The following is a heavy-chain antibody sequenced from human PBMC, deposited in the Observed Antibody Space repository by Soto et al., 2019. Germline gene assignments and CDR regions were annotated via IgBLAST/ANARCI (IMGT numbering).Heavy chain of an antibody. CDR2: IKSDGSGT. Sequence: EVQLVESGGGLVQPGESLTLSCAASGFPFSSYWMHWVRQAPGKGLVWVSRIKSDGSGTYYADSVQDRFTISRVNARNTFLLQINSLSVEATAVYFCAGGDVERYDGNGYLGRHWGQGTLVTVSS. V-gene: IGHV3-74*01. J-gene: IGHJ4*02. CDR3: AGGDVERYDGNGYLGRH. D-gene: IGHD3-22*01. CDR1: GFPFSSYW.